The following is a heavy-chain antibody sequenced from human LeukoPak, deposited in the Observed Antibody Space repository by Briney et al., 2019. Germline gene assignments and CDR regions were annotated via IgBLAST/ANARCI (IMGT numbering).Heavy chain of an antibody. Sequence: PSETLSLTCAVYGGSFSGYYWSWIRQPPGKGLEWIGEINHSGSTNYNPSLKSRVTISVDTSKNQFSLKLSSVTAADTAVYYCARGLPSGWLRDYWGQGTLVTVSS. V-gene: IGHV4-34*01. CDR2: INHSGST. D-gene: IGHD6-19*01. J-gene: IGHJ4*02. CDR3: ARGLPSGWLRDY. CDR1: GGSFSGYY.